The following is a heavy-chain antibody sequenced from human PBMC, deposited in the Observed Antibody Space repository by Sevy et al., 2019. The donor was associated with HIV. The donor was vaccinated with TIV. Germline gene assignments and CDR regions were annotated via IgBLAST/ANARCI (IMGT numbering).Heavy chain of an antibody. V-gene: IGHV1-2*06. CDR2: INPNSGGT. D-gene: IGHD3-10*01. J-gene: IGHJ3*02. Sequence: ASVKVSCKASGYTFTGYYMHWVRQAPGQGLEWMGRINPNSGGTNYAQKFQGRVTMTRDTSISTAYMELSSLRSDDTAVDYCAVNYGSGINYGFDIWGQGTMVTVSS. CDR3: AVNYGSGINYGFDI. CDR1: GYTFTGYY.